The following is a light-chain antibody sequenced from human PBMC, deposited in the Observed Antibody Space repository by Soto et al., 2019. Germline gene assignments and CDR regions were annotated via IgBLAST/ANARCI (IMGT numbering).Light chain of an antibody. V-gene: IGLV2-8*01. CDR3: SSSAGIYHYLV. J-gene: IGLJ3*02. Sequence: QSALTQPPSASGSSGQSVTISCTGTSSDIGGYNSVSWYQQHPGKAPRLMIYEVNKRPSGVPDRFSGSKSGYTASLTVSGLQTEDEAFYYCSSSAGIYHYLVFGGGTKVTVL. CDR2: EVN. CDR1: SSDIGGYNS.